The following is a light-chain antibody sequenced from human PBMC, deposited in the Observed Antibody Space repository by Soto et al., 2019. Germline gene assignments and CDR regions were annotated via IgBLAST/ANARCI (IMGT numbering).Light chain of an antibody. CDR2: GAS. CDR3: PQYGSSPAS. Sequence: PRTLSVSPRERAPHPLRASQSVSSSYLAWYQQKPGQAPRLLIYGASSRAIGIPDRFSGSGSGTDFTLTISRLEPEDFAVYYCPQYGSSPASSGQGIKVDIK. J-gene: IGKJ1*01. V-gene: IGKV3-20*01. CDR1: QSVSSSY.